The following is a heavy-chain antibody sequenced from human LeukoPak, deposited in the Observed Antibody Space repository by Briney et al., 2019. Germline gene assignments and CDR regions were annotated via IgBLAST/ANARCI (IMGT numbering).Heavy chain of an antibody. D-gene: IGHD3-3*01. J-gene: IGHJ4*02. CDR1: GGSISSGDYY. CDR2: IYYSGST. CDR3: AREFWSGYSRFPVD. Sequence: SQTLSLTCTVSGGSISSGDYYWSWIRQPPGKGLEWIGYIYYSGSTYYNPSLKSQVTISVDTSKNQFSLKLSSVTAADTAVYYCAREFWSGYSRFPVDWGQGTLVTVSS. V-gene: IGHV4-30-4*08.